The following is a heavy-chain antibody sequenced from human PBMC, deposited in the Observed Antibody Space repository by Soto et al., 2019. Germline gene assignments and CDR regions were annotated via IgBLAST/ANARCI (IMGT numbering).Heavy chain of an antibody. CDR3: AGRDYYDSSGYYSILLDH. V-gene: IGHV4-59*01. J-gene: IGHJ4*02. CDR1: GGSISSYY. Sequence: SETLSLTCTVSGGSISSYYWSWIRQPPGKGLEWIGYIYYSGSTNYNPSLKSRVTISVDTSKNQFSLKLSSVTAADTAVYYCAGRDYYDSSGYYSILLDHWGQGTLVTVSS. CDR2: IYYSGST. D-gene: IGHD3-22*01.